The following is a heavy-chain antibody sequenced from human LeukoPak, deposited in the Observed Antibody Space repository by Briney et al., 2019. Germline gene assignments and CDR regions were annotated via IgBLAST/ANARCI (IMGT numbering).Heavy chain of an antibody. D-gene: IGHD3-10*01. CDR3: AKESRVLLWFGEFHF. V-gene: IGHV3-33*06. J-gene: IGHJ4*02. CDR1: GFTFSSYG. Sequence: PGGSLRLSCAASGFTFSSYGMHWVRQAPGKGLEWVAVICYDGSNKYYADSVKGRFTISRDNSKNTLYLQMNSLRAEDTAVYYCAKESRVLLWFGEFHFWGQGTLVTVSS. CDR2: ICYDGSNK.